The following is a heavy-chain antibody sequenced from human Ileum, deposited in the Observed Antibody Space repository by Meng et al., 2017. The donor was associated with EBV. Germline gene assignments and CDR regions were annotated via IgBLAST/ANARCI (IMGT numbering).Heavy chain of an antibody. J-gene: IGHJ5*02. Sequence: VQLKQGGAGLLRPSATLSLPCAFYGGLFSGYDWSWIRQSPGKGLEWIGEINHSGSTNYNPSLKSRVTISVDTSKNQFSLKLTSVTAADTAVYYCAREARSSGYHPGIGPWGQGTLVTVSS. CDR2: INHSGST. V-gene: IGHV4-34*02. CDR3: AREARSSGYHPGIGP. CDR1: GGLFSGYD. D-gene: IGHD3-22*01.